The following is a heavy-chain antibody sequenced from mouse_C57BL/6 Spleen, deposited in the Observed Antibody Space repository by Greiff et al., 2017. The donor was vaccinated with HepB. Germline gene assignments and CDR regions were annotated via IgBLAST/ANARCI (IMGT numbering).Heavy chain of an antibody. D-gene: IGHD2-1*01. Sequence: EVMLVESEGGLVQPGSSMKLSCTASGFTFSDYYMAWVRQVPEKGLEWVANINYDGSSTYYLDSLKSRFIISRDNAKNILYLQMSSLKSEDTATYYCARGGYYGNYGGVNYFDYWGQGTTLTVSS. J-gene: IGHJ2*01. CDR3: ARGGYYGNYGGVNYFDY. CDR2: INYDGSST. V-gene: IGHV5-16*01. CDR1: GFTFSDYY.